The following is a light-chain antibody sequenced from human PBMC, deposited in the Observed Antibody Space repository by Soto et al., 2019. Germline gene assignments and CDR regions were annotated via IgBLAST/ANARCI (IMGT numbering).Light chain of an antibody. Sequence: TQSPATLYVSPGERVTLSCRASQSVGSNVAWYQQKPGHAPRLLIYAASTRASGIPPRFSGSGSETEFALTIGSLQPEDFAVYHCQHYNNWPTFGQGTQLEIK. CDR1: QSVGSN. V-gene: IGKV3-15*01. CDR2: AAS. J-gene: IGKJ2*01. CDR3: QHYNNWPT.